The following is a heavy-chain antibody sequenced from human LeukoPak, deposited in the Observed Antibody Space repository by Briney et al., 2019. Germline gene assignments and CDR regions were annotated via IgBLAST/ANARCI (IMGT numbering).Heavy chain of an antibody. CDR2: MNPNSGNT. CDR3: ARTKRITIFGVNRIDY. CDR1: GYTFTSYD. D-gene: IGHD3-3*01. Sequence: ASVKVSCKASGYTFTSYDINWVRQATGQGLEWMGWMNPNSGNTGYAQKFRGRVTMTRNTSISTAYMELSSLRSEDTAVYYCARTKRITIFGVNRIDYWGQGTLVTVSS. V-gene: IGHV1-8*01. J-gene: IGHJ4*02.